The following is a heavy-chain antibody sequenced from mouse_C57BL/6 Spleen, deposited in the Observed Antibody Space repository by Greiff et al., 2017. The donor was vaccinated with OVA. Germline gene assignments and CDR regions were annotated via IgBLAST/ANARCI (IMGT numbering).Heavy chain of an antibody. J-gene: IGHJ3*01. D-gene: IGHD2-5*01. Sequence: EVKLVESGGGLVKPGESLKLSCAASGFTFSSYAMSWVRQTPEKRLEWVATISDGGSYTYYPDNVKGRFTISRDNAKNNLYLQMSHLKSEDTAMYYCARGRTYSNYEGFAYWGQGTLVTVSA. CDR1: GFTFSSYA. V-gene: IGHV5-4*03. CDR2: ISDGGSYT. CDR3: ARGRTYSNYEGFAY.